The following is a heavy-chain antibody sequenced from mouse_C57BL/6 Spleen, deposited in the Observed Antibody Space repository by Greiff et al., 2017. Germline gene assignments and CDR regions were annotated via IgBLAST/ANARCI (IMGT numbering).Heavy chain of an antibody. CDR3: ARLPRHYYGSSDWYFDV. D-gene: IGHD1-1*01. CDR1: GFTFSDYG. V-gene: IGHV5-15*01. Sequence: EVKLMESGGGLVQPGGSLKLSCAASGFTFSDYGMAWVRQAPRKGPEWVAFISNLAYSIYYADTVTGRFTISRENAKNTLYLEMSSLRSEDTAMYYCARLPRHYYGSSDWYFDVWGTGTTVTVSS. J-gene: IGHJ1*03. CDR2: ISNLAYSI.